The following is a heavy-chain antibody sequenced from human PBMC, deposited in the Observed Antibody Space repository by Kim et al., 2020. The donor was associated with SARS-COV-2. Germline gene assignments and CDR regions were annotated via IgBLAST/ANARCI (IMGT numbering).Heavy chain of an antibody. V-gene: IGHV1-8*01. CDR3: AMSRSSWYGGGWFDP. J-gene: IGHJ5*02. D-gene: IGHD6-13*01. Sequence: QKFQGRVTMTRNTSISTAYMGLSSLRSEDTAVYYCAMSRSSWYGGGWFDPWGQGTLVTVSS.